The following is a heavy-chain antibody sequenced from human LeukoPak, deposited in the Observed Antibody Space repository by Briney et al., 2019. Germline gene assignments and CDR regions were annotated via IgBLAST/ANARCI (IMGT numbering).Heavy chain of an antibody. CDR2: IYHSGST. V-gene: IGHV4-30-2*01. J-gene: IGHJ4*02. Sequence: PSETLSLTCAVSGGSISSGGYSWSWIRQPPGKGLEWIGYIYHSGSTYYNPSLKSRVTISVDRSKNQFSLKLSSVTAADTAVYYCARAPFNYYDSIVYYFDYWGQGTLVTVSS. CDR3: ARAPFNYYDSIVYYFDY. D-gene: IGHD3-22*01. CDR1: GGSISSGGYS.